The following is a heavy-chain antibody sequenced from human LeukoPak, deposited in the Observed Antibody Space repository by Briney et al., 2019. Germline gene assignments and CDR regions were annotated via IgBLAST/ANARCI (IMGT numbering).Heavy chain of an antibody. CDR1: GFTLSSYA. J-gene: IGHJ3*02. V-gene: IGHV3-23*01. CDR3: ASDDGGDARFGSTWYAGVFDI. Sequence: GGSLRLSCVVSGFTLSSYAMSWVRQAPGKGLEWVAATSSSDSGKYHADSVRGRFTISRDNSKNTVYLQMNSLRAEDTAVYYCASDDGGDARFGSTWYAGVFDIWGQGTMVTVSS. CDR2: TSSSDSGK. D-gene: IGHD6-13*01.